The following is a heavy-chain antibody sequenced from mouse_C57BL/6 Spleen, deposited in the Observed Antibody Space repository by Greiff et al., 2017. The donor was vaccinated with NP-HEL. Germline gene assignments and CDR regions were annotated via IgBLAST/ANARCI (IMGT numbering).Heavy chain of an antibody. CDR2: ISSGGSYT. D-gene: IGHD2-3*01. CDR1: GFTFSSYG. V-gene: IGHV5-6*01. CDR3: ARLEVTPSYYFDY. J-gene: IGHJ2*01. Sequence: EVQLVESGGDLVKPGGSLKLSCAASGFTFSSYGMSWVRQTPDKRLEWVATISSGGSYTYYPDSVKGRFTISRDNAKNTLYLQMSSLKSEDTAMYYCARLEVTPSYYFDYWGQGTTLTVSS.